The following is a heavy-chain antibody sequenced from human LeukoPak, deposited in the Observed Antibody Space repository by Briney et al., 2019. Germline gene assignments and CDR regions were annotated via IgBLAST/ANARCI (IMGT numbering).Heavy chain of an antibody. J-gene: IGHJ4*02. CDR2: XXXKTDGGTT. CDR3: TTPGYYYGSGSYFGGAGY. Sequence: GGSLRLSCAASGFTFSNAWMSWVRQAPGKGLXXXXXXXXKTDGGTTDYAAPVKGRFTISRDDSKNTLYLQMNSLKTEDTAVYYCTTPGYYYGSGSYFGGAGYWGQGTLVTVSS. D-gene: IGHD3-10*01. CDR1: GFTFSNAW. V-gene: IGHV3-15*01.